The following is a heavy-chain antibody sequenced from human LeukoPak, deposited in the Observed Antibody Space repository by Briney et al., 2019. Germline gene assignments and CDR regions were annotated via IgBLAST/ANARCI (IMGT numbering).Heavy chain of an antibody. Sequence: PGGSLRLSCVASGFTFSTYAMSWVRQAPGKGLEWVSTISADGGSTYYADSVRGRFIISRDNSKNTLYLQMNSLRVEDTAVYYCAGYSYTRGFDPWGQGTLVTVSS. CDR2: ISADGGST. CDR3: AGYSYTRGFDP. CDR1: GFTFSTYA. V-gene: IGHV3-23*01. J-gene: IGHJ5*02. D-gene: IGHD3-10*01.